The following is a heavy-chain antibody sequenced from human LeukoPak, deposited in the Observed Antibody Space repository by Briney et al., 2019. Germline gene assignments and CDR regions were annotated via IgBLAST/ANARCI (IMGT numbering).Heavy chain of an antibody. J-gene: IGHJ6*02. CDR1: GFTFSSYG. CDR2: IWYDGSNK. D-gene: IGHD1-1*01. CDR3: ARGQLERENYYYGMDV. V-gene: IGHV3-33*01. Sequence: GGSLRLSCAASGFTFSSYGTHWVRQAPGKGLEWVAVIWYDGSNKYYADSVKGRFTISRDNSKNTLYLQMNSLRAEDTAVYYCARGQLERENYYYGMDVWGQGTTVTVSS.